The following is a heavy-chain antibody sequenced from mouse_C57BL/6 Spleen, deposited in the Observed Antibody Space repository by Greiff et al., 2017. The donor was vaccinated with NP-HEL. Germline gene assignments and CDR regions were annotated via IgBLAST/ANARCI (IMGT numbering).Heavy chain of an antibody. CDR3: TREGGKGLYYAMDY. CDR1: GYTFTDYE. CDR2: IDPETGGT. D-gene: IGHD1-3*01. J-gene: IGHJ4*01. V-gene: IGHV1-15*01. Sequence: QVQLQQSGAELVRPGASVTLSCKASGYTFTDYEMHWVKQTPVHGLEWIGAIDPETGGTAYNQKFKGKAILTADKSSSTAYMELRSLTSEDSAVYYCTREGGKGLYYAMDYWGQGTSVTVSS.